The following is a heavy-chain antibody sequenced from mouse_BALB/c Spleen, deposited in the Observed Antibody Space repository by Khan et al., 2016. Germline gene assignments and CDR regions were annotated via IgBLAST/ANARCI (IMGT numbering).Heavy chain of an antibody. D-gene: IGHD2-2*01. CDR3: ARDMEGYDDAMDY. J-gene: IGHJ4*01. V-gene: IGHV7-3*02. Sequence: EVELVESGGGLVQPGGSLRLSCATSGFTFTEYYMSWVHQPPGKALEWLGFIRNKANGYTTESSASVKGRFTISRDNSQSILYLQMNTLRAEDSATYYCARDMEGYDDAMDYWGQGTSVTVSS. CDR1: GFTFTEYY. CDR2: IRNKANGYTT.